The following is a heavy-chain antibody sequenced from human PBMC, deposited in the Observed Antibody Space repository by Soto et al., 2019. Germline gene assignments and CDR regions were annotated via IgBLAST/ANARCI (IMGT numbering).Heavy chain of an antibody. Sequence: QVQLVESGGGLVKPGGSLRLSCAASGFTFSDYYMSWIRQAAGKGLEWVSYISSSGSTIYYAASVKGRCTISRYIAKNSLYLPVISLGAEDTAVYYCARDTYQLLYAFDIWGQGTMVTVSS. CDR3: ARDTYQLLYAFDI. J-gene: IGHJ3*02. V-gene: IGHV3-11*01. CDR1: GFTFSDYY. CDR2: ISSSGSTI. D-gene: IGHD2-2*01.